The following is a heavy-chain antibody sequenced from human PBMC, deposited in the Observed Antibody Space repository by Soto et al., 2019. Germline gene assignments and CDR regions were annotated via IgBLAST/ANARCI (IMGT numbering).Heavy chain of an antibody. Sequence: EVHLVESGGGLVQPGGSLRLSCEASRFAVSDNYMSWVRQAPGKGLEFVSLIYSGGTTSYADSVKGRFTISRDNSKNTLYLQMNKLRAEDTAVYYCATRTITLPHWGQGTLVTVSS. J-gene: IGHJ4*02. V-gene: IGHV3-66*01. CDR3: ATRTITLPH. CDR1: RFAVSDNY. D-gene: IGHD5-12*01. CDR2: IYSGGTT.